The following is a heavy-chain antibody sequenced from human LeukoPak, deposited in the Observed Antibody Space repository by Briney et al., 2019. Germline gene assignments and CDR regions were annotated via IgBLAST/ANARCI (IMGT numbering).Heavy chain of an antibody. Sequence: PGGSLRLSCAASGFTFSSYAMHWVRQAPGKGLECVSAISSNGGSTYYANSVKGRFTISRDNSKNTLYLQMGSLRAEDMAVYYCARGGYSYGYGFDYWGQGTLVTVSS. J-gene: IGHJ4*02. V-gene: IGHV3-64*01. CDR3: ARGGYSYGYGFDY. CDR2: ISSNGGST. CDR1: GFTFSSYA. D-gene: IGHD5-18*01.